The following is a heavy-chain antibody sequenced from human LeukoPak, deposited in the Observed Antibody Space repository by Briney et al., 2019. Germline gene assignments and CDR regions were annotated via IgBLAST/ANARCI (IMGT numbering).Heavy chain of an antibody. CDR2: VDYSGGDT. CDR1: GFTLSSYE. V-gene: IGHV3-23*01. J-gene: IGHJ3*02. CDR3: AREQGSDAFDI. Sequence: GGSLRLSCTVSGFTLSSYEMSWIRQAPGKGLEWVSSVDYSGGDTHYADSVMGRFTISRDNSKNTLYLQLNSLRSDDTAVYYCAREQGSDAFDIWGQGTMVTVSS.